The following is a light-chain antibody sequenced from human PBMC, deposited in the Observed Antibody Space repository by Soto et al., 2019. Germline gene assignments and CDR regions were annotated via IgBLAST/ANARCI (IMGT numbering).Light chain of an antibody. CDR3: LQHVNYSWT. J-gene: IGKJ1*01. V-gene: IGKV1-17*01. CDR2: DAF. CDR1: QDIGDD. Sequence: IQMTQSPSSLSASVGDRVTITCRASQDIGDDLGWYQQKPGKAPKRLIYDAFSLQSGVPSRFSGSGSGTEFTLTSDGLQPEDFATYYCLQHVNYSWTFGQGTKVDIK.